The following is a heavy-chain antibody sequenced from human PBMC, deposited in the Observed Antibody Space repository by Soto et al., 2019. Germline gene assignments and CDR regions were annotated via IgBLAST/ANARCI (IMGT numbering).Heavy chain of an antibody. D-gene: IGHD4-17*01. CDR1: GFTFSSYG. CDR3: AREPRHTVPFDY. Sequence: PXESLRLSCAASGFTFSSYGMHWVRQAPGKGLEWVAVIWYDGSNKYYADSVKGRFTISRDNSKNTLYLQMNSLRAEDTAVYYCAREPRHTVPFDYWGQGTLVTVSS. V-gene: IGHV3-33*01. CDR2: IWYDGSNK. J-gene: IGHJ4*02.